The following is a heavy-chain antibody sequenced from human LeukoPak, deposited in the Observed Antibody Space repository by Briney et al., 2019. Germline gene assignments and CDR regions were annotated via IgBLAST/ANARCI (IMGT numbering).Heavy chain of an antibody. CDR2: INPNSGGT. CDR1: GYTFTCYY. Sequence: ASVKVSCKASGYTFTCYYFHWVRQSPGQGLEWMGWINPNSGGTNYAQNFQGRVTMTRDTSNRTAYMEVYRLRSDDTAVYYCARELEGNGDFEHWGRGTLVTVSS. D-gene: IGHD2-8*01. J-gene: IGHJ4*01. CDR3: ARELEGNGDFEH. V-gene: IGHV1-2*02.